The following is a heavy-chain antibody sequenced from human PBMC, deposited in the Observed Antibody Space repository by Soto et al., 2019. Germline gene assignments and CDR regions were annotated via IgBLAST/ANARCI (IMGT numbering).Heavy chain of an antibody. CDR3: ERDNINESGWLPHAYNYYGMDV. CDR2: IIPIFGTA. V-gene: IGHV1-69*01. CDR1: EGTFSSYA. J-gene: IGHJ6*02. D-gene: IGHD6-19*01. Sequence: QVQLVQSGAEVKKPGSSVKVSCKASEGTFSSYAISWVRQAPGQGLEWMGGIIPIFGTANYAQKFQGRVTITADESTTTAYMELSSLRSEDTAVYYCERDNINESGWLPHAYNYYGMDVWGQGTTVTVSS.